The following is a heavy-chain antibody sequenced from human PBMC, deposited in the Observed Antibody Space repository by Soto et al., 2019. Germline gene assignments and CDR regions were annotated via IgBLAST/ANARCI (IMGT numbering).Heavy chain of an antibody. D-gene: IGHD6-13*01. CDR2: INPNSGGT. J-gene: IGHJ4*02. CDR3: ARGALSSSWQNNFLAY. Sequence: QVQLVQSGAEVKKPGASVKVSCKASGYTFTGYYMHWVRQAPGQGLEWMGWINPNSGGTNYAQKFQGRVTMTRDTSISTAYMERSRLRSDDTAVYYWARGALSSSWQNNFLAYWGQGTLVTVSS. V-gene: IGHV1-2*02. CDR1: GYTFTGYY.